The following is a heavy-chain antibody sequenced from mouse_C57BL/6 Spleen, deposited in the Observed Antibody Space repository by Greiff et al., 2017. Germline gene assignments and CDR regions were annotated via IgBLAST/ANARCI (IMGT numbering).Heavy chain of an antibody. V-gene: IGHV1-80*01. CDR3: ARSGGSSYAMDY. CDR2: IYPGDGDT. CDR1: GYAFRSYW. Sequence: QVQLQQSGAELVKPGASVKISCKASGYAFRSYWMNWVKQRPGKGLEWIGQIYPGDGDTNYNGKFKGKATLTADKSSSTAYMQLSSLTSEDSAVYFCARSGGSSYAMDYWGQGTSVTVSS. J-gene: IGHJ4*01. D-gene: IGHD1-1*01.